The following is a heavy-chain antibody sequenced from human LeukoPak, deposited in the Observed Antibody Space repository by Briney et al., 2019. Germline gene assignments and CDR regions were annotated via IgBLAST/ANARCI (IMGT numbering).Heavy chain of an antibody. J-gene: IGHJ6*03. Sequence: SVKVSCKASGGTFSSYAISWVRQAPGQGLEWMGGIIPIFGTANYAQKFQGRVTITADESTSTAYMELSSLRSDDTAVYYCARSSRPCSGGSCYLYSYYYHNMDVWGKGTTVTISS. CDR3: ARSSRPCSGGSCYLYSYYYHNMDV. V-gene: IGHV1-69*13. CDR1: GGTFSSYA. CDR2: IIPIFGTA. D-gene: IGHD2-15*01.